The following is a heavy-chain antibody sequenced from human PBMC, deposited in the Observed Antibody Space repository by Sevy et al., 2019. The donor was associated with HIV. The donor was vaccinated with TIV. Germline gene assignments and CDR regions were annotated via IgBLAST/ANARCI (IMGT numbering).Heavy chain of an antibody. V-gene: IGHV3-7*01. J-gene: IGHJ5*02. D-gene: IGHD3-3*01. Sequence: GGSLRLSCAASGFTFSSYWMSWVRRAPGKGLEWVANIKQDGSEKYYVDSVKGRFTISRDNAKNSLYLQMNSLRAEDTAVYYCASERITIFGVVIPNWFDPWGLGTLVTVSS. CDR3: ASERITIFGVVIPNWFDP. CDR2: IKQDGSEK. CDR1: GFTFSSYW.